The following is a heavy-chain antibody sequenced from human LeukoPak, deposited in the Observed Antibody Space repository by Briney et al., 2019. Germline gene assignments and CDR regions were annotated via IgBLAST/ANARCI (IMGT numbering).Heavy chain of an antibody. CDR2: MNPNRGDT. CDR3: ARGLWGDFWSGDYYYYYMDV. V-gene: IGHV1-8*03. D-gene: IGHD3-3*01. CDR1: GYSFTSYD. Sequence: ASVKVSCKASGYSFTSYDINWVRQATGQGLEWMGWMNPNRGDTGYAQKFQGRVTITRNTSISTAYMELSSLRSEDTAVYYCARGLWGDFWSGDYYYYYMDVWGEGTTVTISS. J-gene: IGHJ6*03.